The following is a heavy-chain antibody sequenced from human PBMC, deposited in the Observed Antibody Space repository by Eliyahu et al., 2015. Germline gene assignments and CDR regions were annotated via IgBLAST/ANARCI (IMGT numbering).Heavy chain of an antibody. CDR1: XAXXTSNGYY. CDR2: VYYNGNT. V-gene: IGHV4-39*07. CDR3: AKFQTGTCYSD. J-gene: IGHJ4*02. D-gene: IGHD2-15*01. Sequence: QLQLQESGPGLVKPSEXLSLTCXVSXAXXTSNGYYWGWIRQXPGKGLXWIGXVYYNGNTYYNASLKSRVIISRDTSKNQFSLNLISVTAADTAVYYCAKFQTGTCYSDWGQGTLVTVSS.